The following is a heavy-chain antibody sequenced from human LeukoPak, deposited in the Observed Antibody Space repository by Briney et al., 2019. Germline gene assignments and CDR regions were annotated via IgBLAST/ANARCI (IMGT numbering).Heavy chain of an antibody. Sequence: SETLSLTCTVVSGGSISSSSYYWGWIRQPPGKGLEWIGSFYYSGSTYYNPSLKSRVTISADTSKHQFSLQLSSVTAADTAVYYCARLWRAAIDYGGQGTLVTVSS. CDR2: FYYSGST. D-gene: IGHD1-1*01. CDR1: GGSISSSSYY. V-gene: IGHV4-39*01. J-gene: IGHJ4*02. CDR3: ARLWRAAIDY.